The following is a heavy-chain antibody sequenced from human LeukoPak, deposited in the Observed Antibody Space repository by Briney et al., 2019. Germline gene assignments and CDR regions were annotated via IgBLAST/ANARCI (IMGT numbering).Heavy chain of an antibody. V-gene: IGHV3-NL1*01. Sequence: GGSLRLSCAASGFTFSSYGMHWVRQAPGKGLEWVSVIYTGGNTYYADSVKGRFTISRDSSKNTLYLQMNSLRAEDTAVYYCAKDRIVVVAAPLDYWGQGTLVTVSS. CDR2: IYTGGNT. CDR3: AKDRIVVVAAPLDY. J-gene: IGHJ4*02. D-gene: IGHD2-15*01. CDR1: GFTFSSYG.